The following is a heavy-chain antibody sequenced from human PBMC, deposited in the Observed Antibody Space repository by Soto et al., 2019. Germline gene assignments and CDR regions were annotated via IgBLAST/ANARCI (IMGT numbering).Heavy chain of an antibody. Sequence: QVQLQESGPGLVKPSETLSLTCTVSGGSISSYYWSWIRQPAGKGLEWIGRIYTSGSTNYNPSLKSRVTMTVATSKIQFSLKRSAVTADDTAVSDSARGPHSGSKTLHFDYWGQGTLVTVYS. CDR2: IYTSGST. CDR3: ARGPHSGSKTLHFDY. D-gene: IGHD1-26*01. CDR1: GGSISSYY. V-gene: IGHV4-4*07. J-gene: IGHJ4*02.